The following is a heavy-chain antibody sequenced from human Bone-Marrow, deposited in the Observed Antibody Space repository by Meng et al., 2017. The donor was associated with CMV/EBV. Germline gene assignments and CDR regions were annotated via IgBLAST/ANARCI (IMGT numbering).Heavy chain of an antibody. CDR3: AGAYGGSLSWYYGMDV. Sequence: GESLKISCAASGFTVSSNYMSWVRQAPGKGLEWVSVIYSGGSTYYADSVKGRFTISRDNSKNTLYLQMNSLRAEDTAVYYCAGAYGGSLSWYYGMDVWGQGTTVTVSS. CDR2: IYSGGST. D-gene: IGHD3-16*01. J-gene: IGHJ6*02. V-gene: IGHV3-53*01. CDR1: GFTVSSNY.